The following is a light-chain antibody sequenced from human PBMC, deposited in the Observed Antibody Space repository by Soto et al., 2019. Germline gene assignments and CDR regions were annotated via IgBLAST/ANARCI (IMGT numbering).Light chain of an antibody. Sequence: DIVLTQSPGTRSLSPGERDTLSCRASQSVSSKYLAWYQQKPGQAPRVLIYGASIRATGIPERFSGGGSGTGFTLTITRLEPEDFAVYYCQQYGSSLFTFGPGTKVDIK. CDR2: GAS. CDR3: QQYGSSLFT. J-gene: IGKJ3*01. CDR1: QSVSSKY. V-gene: IGKV3-20*01.